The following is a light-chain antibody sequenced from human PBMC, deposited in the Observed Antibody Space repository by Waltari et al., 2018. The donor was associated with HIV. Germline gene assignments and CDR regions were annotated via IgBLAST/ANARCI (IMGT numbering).Light chain of an antibody. CDR1: SGSVSTNSS. V-gene: IGLV8-61*01. CDR3: VLYMGSGIWV. CDR2: NTN. J-gene: IGLJ3*02. Sequence: QTVVTQEPSFSVSPGGTVTLTCGLSSGSVSTNSSPSWYQQTPGQAPRTLIYNTNSRTSGVPDRFSGSILGNKAALTITGARADDESNYYCVLYMGSGIWVFGGGTKVTVL.